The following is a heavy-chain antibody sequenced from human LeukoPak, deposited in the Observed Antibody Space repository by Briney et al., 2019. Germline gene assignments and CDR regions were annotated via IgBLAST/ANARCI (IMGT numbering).Heavy chain of an antibody. CDR3: ARDLSSTPYWELDY. J-gene: IGHJ4*02. CDR1: GYIFTVYH. D-gene: IGHD1-26*01. Sequence: ASVKVSCKATGYIFTVYHIHWVRQAPGQEPEWMGRITPDSGDTNYALQFQGRVTMTRDTSINTAYMDLSRLTSDDTAVYYCARDLSSTPYWELDYSGQGTLVTVSS. CDR2: ITPDSGDT. V-gene: IGHV1-2*06.